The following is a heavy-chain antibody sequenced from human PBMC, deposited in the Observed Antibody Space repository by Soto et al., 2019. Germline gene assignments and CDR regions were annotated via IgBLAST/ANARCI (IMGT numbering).Heavy chain of an antibody. Sequence: QVQLVQSGAEVKKPGSSVKVSCKASGGTFSSYAISWVRQAPGQGLEWMGGIIPIFGTANYAQKFQGRVTITADEATSTAYMELSSLRSEDTAVYYCARDQRISYSSSSLFGMDVWGQGTTVTVSS. CDR1: GGTFSSYA. CDR3: ARDQRISYSSSSLFGMDV. J-gene: IGHJ6*02. D-gene: IGHD6-13*01. CDR2: IIPIFGTA. V-gene: IGHV1-69*01.